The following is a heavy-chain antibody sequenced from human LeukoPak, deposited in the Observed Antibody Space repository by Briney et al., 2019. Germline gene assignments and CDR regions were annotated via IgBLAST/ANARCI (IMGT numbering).Heavy chain of an antibody. D-gene: IGHD2-2*01. J-gene: IGHJ4*02. Sequence: KASETLSLTCTVSGGSISSSGYYWSWIRQPPGKGLEWIGYIYSSGSTKYSPSLKSRVTMSVDTSKNQFSLKLTSVTAADAAVYYCARYYCSGTCYHFDYWGQGTLVTVSS. CDR1: GGSISSSGYY. CDR2: IYSSGST. CDR3: ARYYCSGTCYHFDY. V-gene: IGHV4-61*05.